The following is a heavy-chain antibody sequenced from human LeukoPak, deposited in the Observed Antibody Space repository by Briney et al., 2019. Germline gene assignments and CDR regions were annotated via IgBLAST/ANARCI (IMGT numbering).Heavy chain of an antibody. CDR1: GYTFTSYG. CDR3: AFDYDSSGFDY. CDR2: ISAYNGNT. J-gene: IGHJ4*02. Sequence: GASVKVSCKASGYTFTSYGFSWVRQAPGQGLEYMGWISAYNGNTNYAQKLQGRVTMTTDTSTSTAFMELRSLRSDDTAFYYCAFDYDSSGFDYWGQGTLVTVSS. D-gene: IGHD3-22*01. V-gene: IGHV1-18*01.